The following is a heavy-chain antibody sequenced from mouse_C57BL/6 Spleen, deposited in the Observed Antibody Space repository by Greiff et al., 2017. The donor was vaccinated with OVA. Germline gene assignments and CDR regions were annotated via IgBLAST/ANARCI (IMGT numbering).Heavy chain of an antibody. J-gene: IGHJ1*03. V-gene: IGHV1-18*01. Sequence: VHVKQSGPELVKPGASVKIPCKASGYTFTDYNMDWVKQSHGKSLEWIGDINPNNGGTIYNQKFKGKATLTVDKSSSTAYMELRSLTSEDTAVYYCARRYYDYDWYFDVWGTGTTVTVSS. D-gene: IGHD2-4*01. CDR3: ARRYYDYDWYFDV. CDR1: GYTFTDYN. CDR2: INPNNGGT.